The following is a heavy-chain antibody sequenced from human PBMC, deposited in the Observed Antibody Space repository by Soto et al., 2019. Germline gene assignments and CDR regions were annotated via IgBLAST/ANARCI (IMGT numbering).Heavy chain of an antibody. D-gene: IGHD6-19*01. CDR1: GGSFSGYY. CDR2: INHSGST. V-gene: IGHV4-34*01. CDR3: ASAVIAVAGTGHWFDP. J-gene: IGHJ5*02. Sequence: QVQLQQWGAGLLKPSETLSLTCAVYGGSFSGYYWSWIRQPPGKGLEWIGEINHSGSTNYNPSLQGRVTISVDTSKDQFSLKLNSVTAADTAVYYCASAVIAVAGTGHWFDPWGQGTLVTVSS.